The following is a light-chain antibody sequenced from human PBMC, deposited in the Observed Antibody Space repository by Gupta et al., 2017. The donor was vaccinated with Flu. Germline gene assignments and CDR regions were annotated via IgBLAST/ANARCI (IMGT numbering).Light chain of an antibody. Sequence: IVMTQSPATLSVSPGERATLSCRASQSVSSNFAWYQHKPGQAPRLLIYGAFTRATGMPARFSGSGSGTEFTLTITSLQSEDFAVYYCQQYNYWPWTFGQGTKVEIK. CDR2: GAF. CDR3: QQYNYWPWT. V-gene: IGKV3-15*01. CDR1: QSVSSN. J-gene: IGKJ1*01.